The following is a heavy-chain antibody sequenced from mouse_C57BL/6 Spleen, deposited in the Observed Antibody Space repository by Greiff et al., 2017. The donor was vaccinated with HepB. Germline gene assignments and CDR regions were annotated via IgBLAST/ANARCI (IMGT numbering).Heavy chain of an antibody. Sequence: VQLQQSGAELARPGASVKMSCKASGYTFTSYTMHWVKQRPGQGLEWIGYINPSSGYTKYNQKFKDKATLTADKSSSTAYMQLSSLTSEDSAVYYCARGYYGSSYSWYFDVWGTWTTVTVSS. V-gene: IGHV1-4*01. CDR1: GYTFTSYT. J-gene: IGHJ1*03. CDR3: ARGYYGSSYSWYFDV. D-gene: IGHD1-1*01. CDR2: INPSSGYT.